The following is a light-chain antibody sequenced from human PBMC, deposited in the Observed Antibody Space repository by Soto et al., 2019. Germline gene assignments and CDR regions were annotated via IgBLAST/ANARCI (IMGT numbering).Light chain of an antibody. J-gene: IGLJ2*01. Sequence: QSALTQPPSASGSPGQSVTIPCTGTSSDVGGCNSVSWYQQHPGKVPKLMIYEVSKRPSGVPDRFSGSKSGNTASLTVSGLQAEDEADYYCSSYAGSNNLVFGGGTKLTVL. CDR2: EVS. CDR3: SSYAGSNNLV. CDR1: SSDVGGCNS. V-gene: IGLV2-8*01.